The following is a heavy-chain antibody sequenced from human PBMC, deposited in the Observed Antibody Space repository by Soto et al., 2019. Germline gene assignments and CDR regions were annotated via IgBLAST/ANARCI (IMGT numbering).Heavy chain of an antibody. CDR3: ARRTSYGSGSYMYYYYGLDV. D-gene: IGHD3-10*01. V-gene: IGHV3-23*01. J-gene: IGHJ6*02. Sequence: GGSLRLSCAASGFTFSGYAMTWVRQAPWKGLEWVSGISGSGENIYYADSVKGRFTISRDNSKNTLYLQTNSLRAEDTAVYSWARRTSYGSGSYMYYYYGLDVLGQGTTVTFYS. CDR1: GFTFSGYA. CDR2: ISGSGENI.